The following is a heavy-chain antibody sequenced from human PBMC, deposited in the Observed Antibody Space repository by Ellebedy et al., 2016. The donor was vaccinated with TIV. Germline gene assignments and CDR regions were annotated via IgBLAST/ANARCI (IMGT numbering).Heavy chain of an antibody. CDR1: GYSISSGYY. D-gene: IGHD5-18*01. J-gene: IGHJ1*01. CDR3: ARDDYGYGYLNY. CDR2: IYHSGST. V-gene: IGHV4-38-2*02. Sequence: SETLSLXXTVSGYSISSGYYWGWIRQPPGKGLEWIGSIYHSGSTYYNPSLKSRVTISVDTSRNDFSLKLSSVTAADTAVYYCARDDYGYGYLNYWGRGTLVTVSS.